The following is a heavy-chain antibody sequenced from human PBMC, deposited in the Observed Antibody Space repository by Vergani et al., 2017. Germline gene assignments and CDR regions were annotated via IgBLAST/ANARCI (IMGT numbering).Heavy chain of an antibody. CDR3: ARDATATGDAFDI. V-gene: IGHV1-69*08. CDR1: GGTFSSYT. J-gene: IGHJ3*02. Sequence: QVQLVQSGAEVKQPGSSVKVSCKASGGTFSSYTISWVRQAPGQGLEWVGRIIPILGIANYAQKFQGRVTITADKSTSTAYMELSSLRSEDTAVYYCARDATATGDAFDIWGQGTMVTVSS. D-gene: IGHD4-11*01. CDR2: IIPILGIA.